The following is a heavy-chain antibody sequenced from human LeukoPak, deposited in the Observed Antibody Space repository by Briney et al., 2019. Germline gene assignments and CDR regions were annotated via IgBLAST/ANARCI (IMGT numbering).Heavy chain of an antibody. J-gene: IGHJ3*02. CDR1: GGSISSGSYY. CDR3: AREAGFGYQADDAFDI. V-gene: IGHV4-61*02. Sequence: SETLSLTCTVSGGSISSGSYYWSWIRQPAGKGLEWIGRIYTSGSTNYNPSLKSRVTISVDTSKNQFSLKLSSVTAADTAVYYCAREAGFGYQADDAFDIWGQGTMVTVSS. D-gene: IGHD3-16*02. CDR2: IYTSGST.